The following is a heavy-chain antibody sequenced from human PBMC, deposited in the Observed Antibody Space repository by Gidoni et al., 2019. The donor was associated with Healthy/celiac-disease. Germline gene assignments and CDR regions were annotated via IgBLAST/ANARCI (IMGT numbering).Heavy chain of an antibody. V-gene: IGHV4-38-2*02. J-gene: IGHJ5*02. Sequence: QVQLQESGPGLVKPSETLSLTCPVSGYSISSGYYWGWIRQPPGKGLEWIGSIYHSGSTYYNPSLKSRVTISVDTSKNQFSLKLSSVTAADTAVYYCAREPYCSSTSCYSAGWFDPWGQGTLVTVSS. CDR3: AREPYCSSTSCYSAGWFDP. CDR2: IYHSGST. CDR1: GYSISSGYY. D-gene: IGHD2-2*01.